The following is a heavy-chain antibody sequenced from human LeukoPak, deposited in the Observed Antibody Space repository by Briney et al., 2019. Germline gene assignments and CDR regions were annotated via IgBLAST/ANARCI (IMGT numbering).Heavy chain of an antibody. CDR2: IIPIFGTA. Sequence: ASVNVSCKASGGTFSSYAIGWVRPAPGRRLEWMGGIIPIFGTANYAQKFQGIVTITAEKSTSTAYMELSSLRSEDTAVYHCAREKQLPYYWGQGTLVTVSS. V-gene: IGHV1-69*06. CDR3: AREKQLPYY. D-gene: IGHD6-19*01. CDR1: GGTFSSYA. J-gene: IGHJ4*02.